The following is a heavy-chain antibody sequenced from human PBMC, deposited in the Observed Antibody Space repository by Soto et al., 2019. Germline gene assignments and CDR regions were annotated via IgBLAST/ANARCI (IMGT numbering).Heavy chain of an antibody. CDR3: ATYIMTTSYYYYGMDV. V-gene: IGHV1-58*01. Sequence: SVKVSCKASGFTFTSSAVQWVRQARGQRLEWIGWIVVGSGNTNYAQKFQERVTITRDMSTSTAYMELSSLRAEDTAVYYCATYIMTTSYYYYGMDVWGQGTTVTVSS. CDR2: IVVGSGNT. CDR1: GFTFTSSA. D-gene: IGHD4-17*01. J-gene: IGHJ6*02.